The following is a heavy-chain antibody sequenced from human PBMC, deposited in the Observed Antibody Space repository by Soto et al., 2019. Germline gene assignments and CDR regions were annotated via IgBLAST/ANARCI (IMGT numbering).Heavy chain of an antibody. J-gene: IGHJ6*03. V-gene: IGHV1-46*01. CDR2: INPSGGST. CDR3: ATLYYYNCMDV. CDR1: GYTFTSYY. Sequence: GASVKVSCKASGYTFTSYYMHWVRQAPGQGLEWMGIINPSGGSTSYAQKFQGRVTMTRNTSISTAYMELSSLRSEDTAVYYCATLYYYNCMDVWGKGTTVTVSS.